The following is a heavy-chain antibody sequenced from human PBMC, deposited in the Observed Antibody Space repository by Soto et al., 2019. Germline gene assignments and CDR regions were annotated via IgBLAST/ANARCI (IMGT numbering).Heavy chain of an antibody. CDR2: ISYDGSNK. V-gene: IGHV3-30*18. CDR1: GFTFSSYG. CDR3: AKDKYYDILTGYYLDSPTDY. J-gene: IGHJ4*02. Sequence: PGGSLRLSCAASGFTFSSYGMHWVRQAPGKGLEWVAVISYDGSNKYYADSVKGRFTISRGNSKNTLYLQMNSLRAEDTAVYYCAKDKYYDILTGYYLDSPTDYWGQGTLVTVSS. D-gene: IGHD3-9*01.